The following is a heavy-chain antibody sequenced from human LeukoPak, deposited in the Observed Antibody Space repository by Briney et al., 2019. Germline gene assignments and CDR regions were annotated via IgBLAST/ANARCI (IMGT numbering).Heavy chain of an antibody. CDR3: ARVWLRYFDL. J-gene: IGHJ2*01. D-gene: IGHD5-12*01. V-gene: IGHV3-49*04. Sequence: GGSLRLSCVASGFNFGDYEMTWVRQAPGKGLEWVSLIRGRTYDGTTEYAASVKGRFTISRLDSKSIAYLQMNSLKTEDTAVYYCARVWLRYFDLWGRGTLVTVSS. CDR1: GFNFGDYE. CDR2: IRGRTYDGTT.